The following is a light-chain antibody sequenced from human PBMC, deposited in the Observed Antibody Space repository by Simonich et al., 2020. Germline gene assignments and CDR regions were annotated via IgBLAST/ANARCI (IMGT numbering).Light chain of an antibody. J-gene: IGKJ2*01. Sequence: EIVLTQSPGTLSLSPGARATLSCRASQSVSSSYLAWYQQKPGLAPRLLIYVASRRATGIPNRFSGSGSGTDFTLTISRLEPEDFAVYYCQQYGSSLMYTFGQGTKLEIK. CDR3: QQYGSSLMYT. CDR2: VAS. V-gene: IGKV3-20*01. CDR1: QSVSSSY.